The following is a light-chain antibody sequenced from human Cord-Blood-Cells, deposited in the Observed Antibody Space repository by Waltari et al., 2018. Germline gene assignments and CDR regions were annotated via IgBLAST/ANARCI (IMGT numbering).Light chain of an antibody. Sequence: DIVMTQSPDSLSASMGERATINCKSSQSVLYSSNNKNYLAWYQQKPGKSPKLLIYCASTRESGVPDRFSGSGSGTDFTLTISSLQAEDVAVYYCQQYYSSPYTFGQGTKLEIK. CDR1: QSVLYSSNNKNY. CDR3: QQYYSSPYT. V-gene: IGKV4-1*01. CDR2: CAS. J-gene: IGKJ2*01.